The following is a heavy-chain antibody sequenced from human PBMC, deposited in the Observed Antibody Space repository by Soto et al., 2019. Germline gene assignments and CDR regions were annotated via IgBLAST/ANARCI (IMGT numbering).Heavy chain of an antibody. Sequence: GGSLGLSCAASGFTFSSYGMHWVRQAPGKGLEWVAVIWYDGSNKYYADSVKGRFTISRDNSKNTLYLQMNSLRAEDTAVYYCARDYRTAMAPGWFDPWGQGTLVTVSS. J-gene: IGHJ5*02. D-gene: IGHD5-18*01. CDR2: IWYDGSNK. CDR1: GFTFSSYG. CDR3: ARDYRTAMAPGWFDP. V-gene: IGHV3-33*01.